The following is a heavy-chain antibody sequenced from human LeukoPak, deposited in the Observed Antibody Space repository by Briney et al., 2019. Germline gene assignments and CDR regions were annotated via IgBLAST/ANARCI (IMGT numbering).Heavy chain of an antibody. D-gene: IGHD3-22*01. Sequence: ASAKVSCKASGYTFTSYGISWVRQVPGQGLEWMGWISAYNGNTHYAQKLQGRVTMTTDTSTSTVYMELRSLRSDDTAVYYCARGSPPRRNYDSRGYYLYYFDYWGQGTLVTVSS. J-gene: IGHJ4*02. CDR1: GYTFTSYG. V-gene: IGHV1-18*01. CDR3: ARGSPPRRNYDSRGYYLYYFDY. CDR2: ISAYNGNT.